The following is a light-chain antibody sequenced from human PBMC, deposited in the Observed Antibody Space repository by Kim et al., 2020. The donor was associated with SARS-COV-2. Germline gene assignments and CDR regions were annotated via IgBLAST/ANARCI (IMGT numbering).Light chain of an antibody. CDR3: QQRDNWIT. V-gene: IGKV3-11*01. J-gene: IGKJ5*01. CDR2: GAS. Sequence: SSSPRDMAPLSGRARQSVSTYLAWYQQKPGQAPRLVMYGASTRATGIPPRFSGSGSGTDFTLTINSLEPEDFAVYYCQQRDNWITFGQGTRLEIK. CDR1: QSVSTY.